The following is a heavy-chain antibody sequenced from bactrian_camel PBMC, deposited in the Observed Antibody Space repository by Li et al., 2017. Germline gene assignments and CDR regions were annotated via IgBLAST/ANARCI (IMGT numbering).Heavy chain of an antibody. V-gene: IGHV3S55*01. CDR3: AAGCRNSGGSGLDALAYYY. CDR2: IDSVGSA. CDR1: GYTDVTFS. Sequence: VQLVESGGGSVQAGGSLRLSCVISGYTDVTFSLGWFRQAPGKEREGVAAIDSVGSASYRDNVMGRFTISKDKAKTTVYLQMNNTKPDDTAMYYCAAGCRNSGGSGLDALAYYYWGQGTQVTVS. J-gene: IGHJ4*01. D-gene: IGHD2*01.